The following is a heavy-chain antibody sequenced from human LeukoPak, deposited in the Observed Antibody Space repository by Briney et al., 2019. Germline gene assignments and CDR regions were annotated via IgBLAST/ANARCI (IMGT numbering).Heavy chain of an antibody. Sequence: GGSLRLSCSASGFTFKSYAMHWVRQAPGKGLEYVSSINTNGANTYYADSVKGRFTISRDNSRNTVYVQMNGLTPEDTAVYYCVKGLDYSSSRMDSWGQGTLVTVSS. J-gene: IGHJ4*02. D-gene: IGHD6-6*01. CDR1: GFTFKSYA. CDR3: VKGLDYSSSRMDS. CDR2: INTNGANT. V-gene: IGHV3-64*05.